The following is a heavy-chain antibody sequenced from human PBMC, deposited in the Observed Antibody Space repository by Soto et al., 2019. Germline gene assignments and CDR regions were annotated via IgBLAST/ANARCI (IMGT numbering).Heavy chain of an antibody. J-gene: IGHJ2*01. CDR1: GGSISSSSYY. D-gene: IGHD5-18*01. CDR3: ATHGDTGDWYFDL. Sequence: SETLSLTCTVSGGSISSSSYYWGWIRQPPGKGLEWIGSIYYSGSTYYNPSLKIRVTISVDTSKNQFSLKLISVTAADTAVYYCATHGDTGDWYFDLWGRGTLVTVSS. CDR2: IYYSGST. V-gene: IGHV4-39*07.